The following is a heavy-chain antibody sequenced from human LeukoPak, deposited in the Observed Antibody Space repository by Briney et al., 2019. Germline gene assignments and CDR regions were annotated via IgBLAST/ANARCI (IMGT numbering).Heavy chain of an antibody. Sequence: ASVKVSCKASGYTFTGYYMHWVRQAPGQGLEWMGWINPNSGGTNYAQKFQGRVTMTRDTSISTAYMELSRLRSDDTAVYYCARTLSLAHYYDSSGYYYVVSDDAFDIWGQGTVVTVSS. CDR2: INPNSGGT. CDR1: GYTFTGYY. CDR3: ARTLSLAHYYDSSGYYYVVSDDAFDI. D-gene: IGHD3-22*01. J-gene: IGHJ3*02. V-gene: IGHV1-2*02.